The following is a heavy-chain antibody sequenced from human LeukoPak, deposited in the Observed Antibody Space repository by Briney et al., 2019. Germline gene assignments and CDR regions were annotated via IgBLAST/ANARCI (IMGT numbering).Heavy chain of an antibody. Sequence: PSETLSLTCTVSGGSISIGGYYWSWIRQHPGKGLEWIGDIFYNGNTYYNPSLKSRLTISGDTSENQFSLKLSSVTAVDTAVYYCVRNFDSYNAFGIRGQGTMVAVSS. CDR3: VRNFDSYNAFGI. D-gene: IGHD3-22*01. V-gene: IGHV4-31*03. J-gene: IGHJ3*02. CDR2: IFYNGNT. CDR1: GGSISIGGYY.